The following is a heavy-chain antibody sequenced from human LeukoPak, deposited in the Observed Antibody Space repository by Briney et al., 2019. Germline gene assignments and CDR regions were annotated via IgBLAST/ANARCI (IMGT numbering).Heavy chain of an antibody. CDR1: GYTFTGYY. CDR3: ATQRGSYLWGTDFDY. CDR2: INPNSGDT. J-gene: IGHJ4*02. V-gene: IGHV1-2*02. D-gene: IGHD3-16*01. Sequence: ASVKVSCKASGYTFTGYYMHWVRQAPGQGLEWMGWINPNSGDTKYSQKFQGRVTMTRDTSINTAYMELSRLRSDDTAVYYCATQRGSYLWGTDFDYWGQGTPVTVSS.